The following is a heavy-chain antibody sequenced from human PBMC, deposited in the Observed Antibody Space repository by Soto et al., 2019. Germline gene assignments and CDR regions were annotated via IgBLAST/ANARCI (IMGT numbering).Heavy chain of an antibody. CDR2: IYGDDDK. Sequence: QITLKESGPTLVKPTQTLTLTCTFSGFSVSTSGVGVAWIRQPPGKALEWLALIYGDDDKRYSPFLQSRVTITKDTSKSQVVLTMTNMDTVDTAPNDCADKGGRGAGMDVWGQGTTVTVSS. V-gene: IGHV2-5*02. D-gene: IGHD1-26*01. CDR1: GFSVSTSGVG. CDR3: ADKGGRGAGMDV. J-gene: IGHJ6*02.